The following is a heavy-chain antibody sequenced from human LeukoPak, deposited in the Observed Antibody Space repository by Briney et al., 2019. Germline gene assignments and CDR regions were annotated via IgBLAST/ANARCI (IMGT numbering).Heavy chain of an antibody. J-gene: IGHJ5*02. CDR1: GGSISSGGYY. V-gene: IGHV4-61*02. CDR3: ARVVYADLVFDP. D-gene: IGHD2-8*01. CDR2: IYTSGST. Sequence: PSETLSLTCTVSGGSISSGGYYWSWIRQHPGKGLEWIGRIYTSGSTNYNPSLKSRVTMSVDTSKNQFSLKLSSVTAAATAVYYCARVVYADLVFDPWGQGTLVTVSS.